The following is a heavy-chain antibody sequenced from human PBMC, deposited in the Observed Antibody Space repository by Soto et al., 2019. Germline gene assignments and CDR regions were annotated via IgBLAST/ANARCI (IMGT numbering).Heavy chain of an antibody. CDR2: IYYSGST. V-gene: IGHV4-61*01. CDR1: GGSVNNGSFY. J-gene: IGHJ6*02. D-gene: IGHD6-6*01. CDR3: ARVRLVRTYYYGMDV. Sequence: PSETLSLTCTVSGGSVNNGSFYWSWIRQPPGEGLEWIGNIYYSGSTIYNPSLMSRVTISVDTSKNQFSRKLSSVTAADTAVYHCARVRLVRTYYYGMDVWGQGTTVTVSS.